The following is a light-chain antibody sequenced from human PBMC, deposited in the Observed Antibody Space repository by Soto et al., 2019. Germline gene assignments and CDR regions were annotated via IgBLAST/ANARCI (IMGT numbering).Light chain of an antibody. Sequence: QSVLTQPPSVSGSPGQRVTISCTGSSSNIGAGYDVHWYQQLPGTAPKLLIYGNSNRPSGVPDRFSGSKSGTSASLAITGRLADDEADYYCQSYDRSRSGLVFGTGTKLTVL. CDR2: GNS. CDR1: SSNIGAGYD. J-gene: IGLJ1*01. CDR3: QSYDRSRSGLV. V-gene: IGLV1-40*01.